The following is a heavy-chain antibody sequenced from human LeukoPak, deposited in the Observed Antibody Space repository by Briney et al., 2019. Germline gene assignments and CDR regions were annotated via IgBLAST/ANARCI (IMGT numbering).Heavy chain of an antibody. CDR3: AREFWSGSYSDK. Sequence: SETLSLTCTVSGGSISSYYWTWIRQPPGKGLEWIGYIYYSGSTFYNPSLKSRVTISVDTSKNEFSLKLSSVTAADTAVYYCAREFWSGSYSDKWGQGTLVTVSS. D-gene: IGHD3-3*01. V-gene: IGHV4-30-4*01. CDR1: GGSISSYY. J-gene: IGHJ4*02. CDR2: IYYSGST.